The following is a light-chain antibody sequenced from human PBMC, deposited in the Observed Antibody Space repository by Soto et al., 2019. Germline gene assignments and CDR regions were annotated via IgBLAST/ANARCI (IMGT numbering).Light chain of an antibody. Sequence: DIQVTQSPSSLSASVEDRVTITCRASQGMRNDLGWYQQKPGKAPKRLIYAASSLQSGVPSRFSGCGSGTEFTLTVSSLQPEDFATYYCLQQSSYPPLTFGGGTKVEIK. CDR3: LQQSSYPPLT. CDR1: QGMRND. J-gene: IGKJ4*01. V-gene: IGKV1-17*01. CDR2: AAS.